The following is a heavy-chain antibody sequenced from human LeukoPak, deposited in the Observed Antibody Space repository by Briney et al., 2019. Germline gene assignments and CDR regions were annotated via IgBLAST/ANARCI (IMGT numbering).Heavy chain of an antibody. CDR2: ISWDGGST. D-gene: IGHD6-19*01. CDR3: AKDGSSGWYGGFDD. Sequence: GGSLRLSCAASGFTFDDYAMHWVRQAPGKGLEWVSLISWDGGSTYYADSVKGRFSISRDNSKNSLYLQMNSLRADDTALYYCAKDGSSGWYGGFDDWAREPWSPSPQ. CDR1: GFTFDDYA. V-gene: IGHV3-43D*03. J-gene: IGHJ4*02.